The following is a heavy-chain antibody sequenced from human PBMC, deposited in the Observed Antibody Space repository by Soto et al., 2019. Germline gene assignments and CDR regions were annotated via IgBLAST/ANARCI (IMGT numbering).Heavy chain of an antibody. CDR3: ARRGSDCRGSCCYRDCDCMDV. CDR1: AATFSSYA. D-gene: IGHD2-2*01. V-gene: IGHV1-69*13. CDR2: VIPIFGTA. J-gene: IGHJ6*02. Sequence: SVKVSCKASAATFSSYAISCVRQAPGQGLERMGGVIPIFGTANYAQKFQGRVTITADESTSTAYMELSSLRSQDTAVYYCARRGSDCRGSCCYRDCDCMDVWGRGATVGVSS.